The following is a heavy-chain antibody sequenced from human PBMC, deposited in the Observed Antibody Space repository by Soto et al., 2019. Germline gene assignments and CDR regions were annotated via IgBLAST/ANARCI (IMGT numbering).Heavy chain of an antibody. CDR3: ARSKSGPYYYYYMDV. CDR1: GGSISSYY. CDR2: IYYSGST. J-gene: IGHJ6*03. Sequence: PSGTLSLTCTVSGGSISSYYWSWIRQPPGKGLEWIGYIYYSGSTNYNPSLKSRVTISVDTSKNQFSLKLSSVTAADTAVYYCARSKSGPYYYYYMDVWGKGTTVTVSS. V-gene: IGHV4-59*01.